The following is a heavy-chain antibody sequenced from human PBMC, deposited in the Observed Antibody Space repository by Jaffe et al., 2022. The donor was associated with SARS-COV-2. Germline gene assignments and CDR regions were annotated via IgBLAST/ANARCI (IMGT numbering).Heavy chain of an antibody. D-gene: IGHD2-8*01. Sequence: EVQLVESGGGLVQPGGSLRLSCAASGFTFSTSWMTWVRQAPGKGLEWVASIKDDGDKGNYVDSVKGRFTISRDNAKDSLYLQMHSLRVEDTAVYYCARGTNVLAWGQGALVTVSS. J-gene: IGHJ5*02. CDR2: IKDDGDKG. V-gene: IGHV3-7*04. CDR1: GFTFSTSW. CDR3: ARGTNVLA.